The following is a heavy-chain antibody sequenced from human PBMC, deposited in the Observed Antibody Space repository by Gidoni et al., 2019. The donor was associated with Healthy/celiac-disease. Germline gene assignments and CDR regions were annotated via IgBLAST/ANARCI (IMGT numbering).Heavy chain of an antibody. V-gene: IGHV3-13*01. CDR3: ARGGGNSNWFDP. CDR1: GFTFSIYD. CDR2: IGTAGDT. J-gene: IGHJ5*02. Sequence: EVQLVESGGGLVQPGGSLRLSCAASGFTFSIYDMHWVRQATGKGLAWVSAIGTAGDTYYPGSVKGRFTISRENAKNSLYLQMNSLRAGDTAVYYCARGGGNSNWFDPWGQGTLVTVSS. D-gene: IGHD2-21*02.